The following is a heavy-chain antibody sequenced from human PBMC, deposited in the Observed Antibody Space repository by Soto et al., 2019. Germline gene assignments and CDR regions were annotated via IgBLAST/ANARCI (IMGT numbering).Heavy chain of an antibody. Sequence: GGSLRLSCAASGFTFSSCAMSWVRQAPGRGLEWVSAITGGGGSTYYADSVKGRFTISRDNSKNTLYLQVNSLRGEDTAVYYCAKESGVLQWLVRGSFDYWGQGALVTVSS. CDR1: GFTFSSCA. J-gene: IGHJ4*02. D-gene: IGHD6-19*01. V-gene: IGHV3-23*01. CDR2: ITGGGGST. CDR3: AKESGVLQWLVRGSFDY.